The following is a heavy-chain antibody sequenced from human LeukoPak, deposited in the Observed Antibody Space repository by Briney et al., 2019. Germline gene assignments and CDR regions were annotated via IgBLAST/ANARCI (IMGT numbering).Heavy chain of an antibody. D-gene: IGHD2-2*01. CDR2: TYYSRST. J-gene: IGHJ3*02. Sequence: SETLSLTCTVSGGSISSSSYYWGWIRQPPGQGLEWIGSTYYSRSTYYNPSLKSRVTISVDTSKNQFSLKLSSVTAADTAVYYCARQRLSTVDAFDIWGQGTMVTVSS. CDR3: ARQRLSTVDAFDI. CDR1: GGSISSSSYY. V-gene: IGHV4-39*01.